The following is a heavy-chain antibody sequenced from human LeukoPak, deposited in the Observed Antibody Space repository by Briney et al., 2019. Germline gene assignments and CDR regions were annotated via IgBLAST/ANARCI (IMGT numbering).Heavy chain of an antibody. V-gene: IGHV3-23*01. Sequence: PGGSLRLSCAASGFTFSSYAMSWVRQAPGKGLEWVSAVSAGGANTYYADSVKGRFTISRDNSKNTLYLQMNSLRAEDTAVYYCAKAVPRTRQGYFDYWGQGTLVTVSS. D-gene: IGHD6-6*01. CDR1: GFTFSSYA. CDR2: VSAGGANT. CDR3: AKAVPRTRQGYFDY. J-gene: IGHJ4*02.